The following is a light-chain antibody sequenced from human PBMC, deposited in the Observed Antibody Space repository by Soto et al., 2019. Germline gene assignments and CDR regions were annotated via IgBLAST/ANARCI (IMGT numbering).Light chain of an antibody. Sequence: DIVMTQSPDSLAVSLGERATINCKSGQSLLYSSNKKNYLAWYQQKSGQPPKLLIYWASTRESGVPDRFSGSGSGTDFTLTISSLQAEDVAVYYCQQYYSTPLTFGGGTKVEIK. CDR1: QSLLYSSNKKNY. J-gene: IGKJ4*01. CDR3: QQYYSTPLT. V-gene: IGKV4-1*01. CDR2: WAS.